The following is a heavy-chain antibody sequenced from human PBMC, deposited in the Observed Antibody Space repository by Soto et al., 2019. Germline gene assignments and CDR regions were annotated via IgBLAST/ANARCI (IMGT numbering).Heavy chain of an antibody. V-gene: IGHV1-18*01. Sequence: QVQLVQSGAEVKKPGASVKVSWMASGYTFTRYYINWVRQAPGQGLEWMGWVSAYNGNTHYEQKLQGRVTLTTDTSTSTAYMELRSLRSDDTAVYFCARGGQWDFLSDYWGQGTLVTVSS. J-gene: IGHJ4*02. CDR2: VSAYNGNT. D-gene: IGHD1-26*01. CDR3: ARGGQWDFLSDY. CDR1: GYTFTRYY.